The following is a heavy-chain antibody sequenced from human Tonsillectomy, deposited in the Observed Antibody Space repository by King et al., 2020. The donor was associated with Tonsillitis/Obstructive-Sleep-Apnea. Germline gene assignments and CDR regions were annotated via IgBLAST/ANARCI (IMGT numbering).Heavy chain of an antibody. J-gene: IGHJ4*02. CDR3: ARHAAELMVCAEIDN. CDR1: GGSITSGSRY. CDR2: IHYTGST. Sequence: LQLQESGPGLVRPSGTLSLTCTVSGGSITSGSRYWGWIRQPPGKGLEWIGSIHYTGSTFYTPSLKSRVTISVDTSKNQFSLRLTSVTAADTAVYYCARHAAELMVCAEIDNWGQGALVTVSS. D-gene: IGHD2-8*01. V-gene: IGHV4-39*01.